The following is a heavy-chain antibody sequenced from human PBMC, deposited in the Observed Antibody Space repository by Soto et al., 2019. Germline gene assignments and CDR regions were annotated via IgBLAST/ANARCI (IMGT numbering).Heavy chain of an antibody. CDR3: ARGGIRSDIVVVVAATRTAFDI. J-gene: IGHJ3*02. CDR1: GLTFSRYA. CDR2: INHSGST. Sequence: GSLRLSCGASGLTFSRYAMSWVRQAPGKGLEWIGEINHSGSTNYNPSLKSRVTISVDTSKNQFSLKLSSVTAADTAVYYCARGGIRSDIVVVVAATRTAFDIGGQGTMVTVSS. D-gene: IGHD2-15*01. V-gene: IGHV4-34*01.